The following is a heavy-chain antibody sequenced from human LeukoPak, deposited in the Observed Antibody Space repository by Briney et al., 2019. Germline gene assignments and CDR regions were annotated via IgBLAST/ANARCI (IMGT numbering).Heavy chain of an antibody. CDR1: GFTFSSYG. V-gene: IGHV3-30*18. CDR3: AKGSGSGYGSGPFDY. CDR2: ISYDGSNK. Sequence: GGSLRLSCAASGFTFSSYGMHWVRQAPGKGLEWVAVISYDGSNKYYADSVKGRFTISRDNSKNTVSLQMSSLRAEDTALYYCAKGSGSGYGSGPFDYWGQGTLVTVSS. D-gene: IGHD3-10*01. J-gene: IGHJ4*02.